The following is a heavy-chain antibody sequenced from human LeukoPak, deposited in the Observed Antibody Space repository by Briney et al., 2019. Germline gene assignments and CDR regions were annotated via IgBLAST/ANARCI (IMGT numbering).Heavy chain of an antibody. CDR3: ARFIAAATYYFDY. Sequence: SETLSLTCTISGGSISSSSYYWGWIRQPPGKGLEWIGSIYYSGSTYYNPSLKSRVTISVDTSKNQFSLKLSSVTAADTAVYYCARFIAAATYYFDYWGQGTLVTVSS. J-gene: IGHJ4*02. CDR2: IYYSGST. D-gene: IGHD6-13*01. CDR1: GGSISSSSYY. V-gene: IGHV4-39*01.